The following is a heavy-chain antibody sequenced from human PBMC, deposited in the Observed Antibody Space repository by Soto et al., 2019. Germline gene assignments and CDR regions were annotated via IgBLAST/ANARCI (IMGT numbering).Heavy chain of an antibody. Sequence: SETLSLTCSVSGASISSYYYTWIRQTPGKGLEWIGYIYLGGSINYNPSFKSRVTISVDTSKNQFSLKVNSVTAADTAVYYCARRAVVAVTGSLDNWLDPWGQGILVTVSS. D-gene: IGHD2-21*01. J-gene: IGHJ5*02. CDR3: ARRAVVAVTGSLDNWLDP. CDR1: GASISSYY. V-gene: IGHV4-59*01. CDR2: IYLGGSI.